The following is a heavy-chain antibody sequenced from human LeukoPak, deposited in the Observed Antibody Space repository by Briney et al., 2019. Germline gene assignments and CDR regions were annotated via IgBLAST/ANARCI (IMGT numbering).Heavy chain of an antibody. CDR2: ISSSSGHT. V-gene: IGHV3-11*06. CDR3: ARVGSIAAAGTPDY. Sequence: PGGSLRLSCVASGFTFSDYYMSWIRQTPGKGLEWVSYISSSSGHTEYADSVKGRFTVSRDNAKNSLFLQLNSLRADDTAVYYCARVGSIAAAGTPDYWGQGTLVTVSS. J-gene: IGHJ4*02. D-gene: IGHD6-13*01. CDR1: GFTFSDYY.